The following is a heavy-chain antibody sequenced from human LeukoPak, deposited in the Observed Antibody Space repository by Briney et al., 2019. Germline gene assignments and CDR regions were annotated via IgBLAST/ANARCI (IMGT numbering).Heavy chain of an antibody. CDR3: AKRRGAYGDYVFQH. Sequence: SETLSLTCTVYGGSISSYCWGWIRQPPGQGLEWSGYIYYSGSTNYNPSIKSRVTISVDTSKNQFSLKLSSVTAADTAVYYCAKRRGAYGDYVFQHWGQGTLVTVAS. D-gene: IGHD4-17*01. CDR1: GGSISSYC. V-gene: IGHV4-59*12. CDR2: IYYSGST. J-gene: IGHJ1*01.